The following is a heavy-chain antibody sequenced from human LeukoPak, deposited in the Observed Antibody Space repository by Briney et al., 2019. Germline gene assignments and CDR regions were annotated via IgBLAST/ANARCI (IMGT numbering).Heavy chain of an antibody. V-gene: IGHV3-48*03. Sequence: GGSLRLSCEASGFTFSSYEMNWVRQAPGKGLEWVSYISSSGKTIYYADSTKGRFTVFRDNAKNSLYLQMNSLRAEDTAVYYCARRYCSSTSCTLDYWGQGTLVTVSS. CDR1: GFTFSSYE. D-gene: IGHD2-2*01. J-gene: IGHJ4*02. CDR2: ISSSGKTI. CDR3: ARRYCSSTSCTLDY.